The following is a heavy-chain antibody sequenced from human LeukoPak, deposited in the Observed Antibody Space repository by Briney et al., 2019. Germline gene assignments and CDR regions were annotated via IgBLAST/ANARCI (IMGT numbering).Heavy chain of an antibody. CDR3: ATYSILNAREFRY. Sequence: GGSLRLSCAGSGFTFSNSWIGWVRQAPGKGLEWVANVQHIGGETYYVDSVKGRFTISRDNAKNSVYLQMNSLGADDTAVYYCATYSILNAREFRYWGQGTLVTVTS. CDR1: GFTFSNSW. J-gene: IGHJ1*01. V-gene: IGHV3-7*01. CDR2: VQHIGGET. D-gene: IGHD4-11*01.